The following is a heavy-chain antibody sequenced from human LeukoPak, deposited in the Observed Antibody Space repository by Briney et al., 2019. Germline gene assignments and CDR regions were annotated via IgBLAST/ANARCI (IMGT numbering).Heavy chain of an antibody. D-gene: IGHD2-2*01. J-gene: IGHJ4*02. Sequence: SVKVSCKASGGTFSSYAISWVRQAPGQGLGWMGGIIPIFGTANYAQKFQGRVTITADESTSTAYMELSSLRSEDTAVYYCARSWLVPAAFDYWGQGTLVTVSS. CDR3: ARSWLVPAAFDY. CDR1: GGTFSSYA. CDR2: IIPIFGTA. V-gene: IGHV1-69*13.